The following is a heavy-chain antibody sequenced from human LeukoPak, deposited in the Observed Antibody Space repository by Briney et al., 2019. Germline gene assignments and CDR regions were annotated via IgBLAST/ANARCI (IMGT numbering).Heavy chain of an antibody. Sequence: GASVKVSCKASGGTFANYAIYWVRKAPGQGLEWMGGIIPIFGTGHSAQKFQGRLTITADESTRTTHMELRSLRSDDTAVYYCAKGHDDFRQFDFWGQGTLVTVSS. CDR2: IIPIFGTG. V-gene: IGHV1-69*13. CDR3: AKGHDDFRQFDF. J-gene: IGHJ4*02. D-gene: IGHD3-3*01. CDR1: GGTFANYA.